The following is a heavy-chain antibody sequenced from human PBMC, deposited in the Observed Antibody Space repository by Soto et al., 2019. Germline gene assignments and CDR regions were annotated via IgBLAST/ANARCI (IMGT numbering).Heavy chain of an antibody. V-gene: IGHV3-23*01. D-gene: IGHD3-9*01. Sequence: GGSLRLSCAASGFTFSSYAMSWVRQAPGKGLEWVSAISGSGGSTYYADSVKGRFTISRDNSKNTLYLQMNSLRAEDTAVYYCANALYYDIVTGYYTLYFDCWGQVTRFAASS. CDR1: GFTFSSYA. CDR3: ANALYYDIVTGYYTLYFDC. J-gene: IGHJ4*02. CDR2: ISGSGGST.